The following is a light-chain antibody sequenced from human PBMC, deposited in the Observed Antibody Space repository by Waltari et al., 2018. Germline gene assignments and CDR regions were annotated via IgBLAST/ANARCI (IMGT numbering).Light chain of an antibody. CDR3: STYAGNDKLV. Sequence: QSALTQPPSASGSPGQSVTISCTATSGNVGSYVSWYQQHPGRAPKVLIFEVTKRPSGVPHRFSCSGSGNTASLTVSGLQAEDEADYYCSTYAGNDKLVFGGGTKVTVL. V-gene: IGLV2-8*01. CDR1: SGNVGSY. J-gene: IGLJ3*02. CDR2: EVT.